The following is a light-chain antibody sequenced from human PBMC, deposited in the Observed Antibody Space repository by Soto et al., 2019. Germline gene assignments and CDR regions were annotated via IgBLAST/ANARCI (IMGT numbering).Light chain of an antibody. J-gene: IGKJ2*01. CDR3: QQSGSSPRT. CDR1: QSVRNVY. CDR2: DAS. V-gene: IGKV3-20*01. Sequence: EIVLTQSPGTLSLSPGERATLSCRASQSVRNVYLAWYQQKPGQAPRLLIYDASNRATGIPDRFSGSGSGRDFTLTINRLEPEDFAVYYCQQSGSSPRTFGQGTKLESK.